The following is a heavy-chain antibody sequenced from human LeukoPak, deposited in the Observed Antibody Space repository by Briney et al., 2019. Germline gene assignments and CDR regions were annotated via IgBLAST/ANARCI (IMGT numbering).Heavy chain of an antibody. J-gene: IGHJ4*02. Sequence: PGGSLRLSCAASGFTFSIYEMNWVRQAPGKGLEWVSYISSPGSTIFCADSAKGRFTISRDNAKNSLYLQMNSLRAEDTAVYHCARELETAFDYWGQGTLVTVSS. V-gene: IGHV3-48*03. CDR3: ARELETAFDY. CDR2: ISSPGSTI. D-gene: IGHD5-18*01. CDR1: GFTFSIYE.